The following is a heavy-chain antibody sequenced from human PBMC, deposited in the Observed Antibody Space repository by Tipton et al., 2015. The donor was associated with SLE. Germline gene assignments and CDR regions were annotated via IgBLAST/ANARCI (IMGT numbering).Heavy chain of an antibody. J-gene: IGHJ3*02. Sequence: GSLRLSCAASGFTFSNAWMSWVRQAPGKGLEWVGRIKSKTDGGTTDYAAPVKGRFTISRDDSKNTLYLQMNSLKTEDTAVYYCTTPHYDFWSGYSHDALDIWGQGTMVTVSS. D-gene: IGHD3-3*01. CDR2: IKSKTDGGTT. CDR3: TTPHYDFWSGYSHDALDI. CDR1: GFTFSNAW. V-gene: IGHV3-15*01.